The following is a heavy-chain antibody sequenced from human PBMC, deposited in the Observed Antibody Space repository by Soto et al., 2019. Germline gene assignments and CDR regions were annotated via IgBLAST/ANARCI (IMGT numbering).Heavy chain of an antibody. V-gene: IGHV4-61*01. J-gene: IGHJ4*02. D-gene: IGHD2-8*02. CDR3: ARISYWVKDY. Sequence: TLSLTCPVSGASLSSGSYYWSWIRQPPGKGLEWIGYFYYTGTTKYNPSLESRVTISADTSKNQFSLNLTSVTAADTAVYYCARISYWVKDYWGQGALVTVSS. CDR1: GASLSSGSYY. CDR2: FYYTGTT.